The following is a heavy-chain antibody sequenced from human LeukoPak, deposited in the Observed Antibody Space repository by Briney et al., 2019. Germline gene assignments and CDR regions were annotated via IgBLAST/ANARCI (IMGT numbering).Heavy chain of an antibody. Sequence: PETLSLTCAIYGGSFSYYYWSWIRQPPEKGLEWIGEINHSGSTNYNPSLKSRVTISVDTSKNQFSLKLTSVTAADTAVYYCAKEGFGHYYDSRGYYLDYYYYMDVWGKGTTVTVSS. V-gene: IGHV4-34*01. CDR2: INHSGST. D-gene: IGHD3-22*01. CDR3: AKEGFGHYYDSRGYYLDYYYYMDV. CDR1: GGSFSYYY. J-gene: IGHJ6*03.